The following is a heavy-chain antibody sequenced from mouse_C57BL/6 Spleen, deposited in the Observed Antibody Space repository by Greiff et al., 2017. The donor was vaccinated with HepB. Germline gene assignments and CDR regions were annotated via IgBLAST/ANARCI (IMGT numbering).Heavy chain of an antibody. CDR1: GFSLTSYG. D-gene: IGHD2-4*01. Sequence: VQLKQSGPGLVQPSQSLSITCTVSGFSLTSYGVHWVRQSPGKGLEWLGVIWSGGSTDYNAAFISRLSISKDNSKSQVFFKMNSLQADDTAIYYCASFDYDGGWFAYWGQGTLVTVSA. J-gene: IGHJ3*01. CDR3: ASFDYDGGWFAY. V-gene: IGHV2-2*01. CDR2: IWSGGST.